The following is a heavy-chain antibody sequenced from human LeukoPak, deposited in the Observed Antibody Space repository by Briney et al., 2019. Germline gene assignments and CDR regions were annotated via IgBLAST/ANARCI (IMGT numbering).Heavy chain of an antibody. D-gene: IGHD1-26*01. CDR2: IRSDGSDT. CDR1: GFTFSDTW. V-gene: IGHV3-74*01. Sequence: GGSLRLSCAASGFTFSDTWMHWVRQAPGKGLVWVSRIRSDGSDTRYAESVKGRFTISRDNAKNSLYLQMNSLRAEDTAVYYCARAQVGATPFDYWGQGTLVTVSS. J-gene: IGHJ4*02. CDR3: ARAQVGATPFDY.